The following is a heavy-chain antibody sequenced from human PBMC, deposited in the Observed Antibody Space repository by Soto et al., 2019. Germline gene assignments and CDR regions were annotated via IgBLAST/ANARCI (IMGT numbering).Heavy chain of an antibody. CDR3: EGGPRKWDYGGNRDASDI. V-gene: IGHV1-46*01. J-gene: IGHJ3*02. CDR2: INPSGGST. D-gene: IGHD4-17*01. Sequence: QVQLVQSGAEVKKPGASVKVSCKASGYTFTSYYMHWVRQAPGQGLEWMGIINPSGGSTSYAQKFQGRDTMTRDKSTSTVYRELSSRRSEDTAVYYCEGGPRKWDYGGNRDASDIWGQGTMVTVSS. CDR1: GYTFTSYY.